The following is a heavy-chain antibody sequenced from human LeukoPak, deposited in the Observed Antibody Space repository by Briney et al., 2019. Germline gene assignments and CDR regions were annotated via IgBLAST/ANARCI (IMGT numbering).Heavy chain of an antibody. Sequence: ASVKVSCKASGGTFSSYGINWVRQAPGQGLDWMGGIIPIFGTTNYAQKFQGRVTIIADESTRTAYMELSSLRSEDTAVYYCARAGRNYYASGPHYYFDQWGQGTLVTVSS. D-gene: IGHD3-10*01. CDR1: GGTFSSYG. J-gene: IGHJ4*02. V-gene: IGHV1-69*13. CDR2: IIPIFGTT. CDR3: ARAGRNYYASGPHYYFDQ.